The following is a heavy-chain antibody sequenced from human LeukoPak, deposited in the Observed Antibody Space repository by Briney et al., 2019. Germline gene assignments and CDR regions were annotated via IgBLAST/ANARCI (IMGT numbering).Heavy chain of an antibody. V-gene: IGHV4-31*03. CDR3: ASTHKTYDFWIMDV. CDR2: IYYSGST. CDR1: GGSISSGCYY. Sequence: PSETLSLTCTVSGGSISSGCYYWSWIRQHPGKGLEWIGYIYYSGSTYYNPSLKSRVTISVDTSKNQFSLKLSSVTAADTAVYYCASTHKTYDFWIMDVWGQGTTVTVSS. D-gene: IGHD3-3*01. J-gene: IGHJ6*02.